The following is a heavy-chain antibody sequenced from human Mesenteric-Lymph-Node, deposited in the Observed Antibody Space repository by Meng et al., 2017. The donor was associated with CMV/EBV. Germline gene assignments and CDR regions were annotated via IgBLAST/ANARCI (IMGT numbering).Heavy chain of an antibody. Sequence: KVSCKGSGYRFTSYWITWVRQMPGKGLEWMGIIYPDDSDTRYNPSLQGQVTFSADKSISTAYLQWSSLKASDTAMYYCAAGGYDRSRGDACDIWGQGTMVTVSS. J-gene: IGHJ3*02. CDR2: IYPDDSDT. D-gene: IGHD5-12*01. CDR1: GYRFTSYW. V-gene: IGHV5-51*01. CDR3: AAGGYDRSRGDACDI.